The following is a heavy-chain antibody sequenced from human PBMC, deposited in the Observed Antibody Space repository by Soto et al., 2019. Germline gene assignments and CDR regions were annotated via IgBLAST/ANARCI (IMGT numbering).Heavy chain of an antibody. CDR2: ISPDGSVT. J-gene: IGHJ3*02. V-gene: IGHV3-74*01. CDR3: ARPRSMSSSGFDI. Sequence: EVQLVESGGGLVQPGGSLRLSCAASGYTFSRHWIHWVRQAPGQGPVGVSRISPDGSVTDYADFVEGRFTISRDNAKNTLYVQMSSLRAEDTAVYYCARPRSMSSSGFDIWGQGTMVTVSS. CDR1: GYTFSRHW. D-gene: IGHD1-26*01.